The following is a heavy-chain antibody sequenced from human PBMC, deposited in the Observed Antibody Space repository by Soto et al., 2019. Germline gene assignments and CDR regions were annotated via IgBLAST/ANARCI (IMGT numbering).Heavy chain of an antibody. CDR1: GGTFSSYT. J-gene: IGHJ4*02. V-gene: IGHV1-69*08. Sequence: QVQLVQSGAEVKKPGSSVKVSCKASGGTFSSYTISWVRQAPGQGLEWMGRIIPILGIANYAQKFQGRVTITADKSTSTAYMELSSLRSEDTAVSYCARDGDMTPVSQNFAYWGQGTLVTVSS. CDR3: ARDGDMTPVSQNFAY. D-gene: IGHD4-17*01. CDR2: IIPILGIA.